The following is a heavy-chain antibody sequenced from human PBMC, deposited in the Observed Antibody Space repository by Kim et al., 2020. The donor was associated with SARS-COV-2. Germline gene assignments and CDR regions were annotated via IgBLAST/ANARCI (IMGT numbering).Heavy chain of an antibody. CDR1: GGTFSSYA. CDR2: IIPIFGTA. D-gene: IGHD5-12*01. CDR3: ARNGWGGGGYDADYYYYGMDV. Sequence: SVKVSCKASGGTFSSYAISWVRQAPGQGLEWMGGIIPIFGTANYAQKFQGRVTITADESTSTAYMELSSLRSEDTAVYYCARNGWGGGGYDADYYYYGMDVWGQGTTVTVSS. J-gene: IGHJ6*02. V-gene: IGHV1-69*13.